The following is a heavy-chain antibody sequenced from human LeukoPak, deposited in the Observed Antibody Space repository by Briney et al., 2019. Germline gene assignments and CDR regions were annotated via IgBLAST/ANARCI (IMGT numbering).Heavy chain of an antibody. CDR2: IRSSSET. J-gene: IGHJ5*02. Sequence: GGPLRLSCAASGFIFSQYSMDWVRQAPGKGLGWVSHIRSSSETFYADSVKGRFTISRDNARNSLCLQMNNLRGEDTAIYYCARDAGNSGYGCDLWGQGTLVTVSS. CDR1: GFIFSQYS. CDR3: ARDAGNSGYGCDL. V-gene: IGHV3-48*01. D-gene: IGHD5-12*01.